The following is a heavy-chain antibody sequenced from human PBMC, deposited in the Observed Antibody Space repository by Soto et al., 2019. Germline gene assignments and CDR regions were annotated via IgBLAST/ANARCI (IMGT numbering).Heavy chain of an antibody. CDR3: ARDLGYYDSSGRRSAFDI. V-gene: IGHV3-21*01. D-gene: IGHD3-22*01. J-gene: IGHJ3*02. Sequence: GGSLRLSCAASGFTFSSYSMNWVRQAPGKGLEWVSSISSSSSYIYYADSVKGRFTISRDNAKNSLYLQMSSLRAEDTAVFYCARDLGYYDSSGRRSAFDIWGQGTMVTVSS. CDR2: ISSSSSYI. CDR1: GFTFSSYS.